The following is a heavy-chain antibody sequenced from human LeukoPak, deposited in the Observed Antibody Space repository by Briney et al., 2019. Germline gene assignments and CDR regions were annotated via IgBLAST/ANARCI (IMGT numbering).Heavy chain of an antibody. CDR1: GGSFSGYY. Sequence: SETLSLTCAVYGGSFSGYYWSWIRQPPGKGLEWIGEINHSGSTNYNPSLKSRVTISVDTSKNQFSLRLSSVTAADTAVYYCARQAIVASPWYYYYYMDVWGKGTTVTVSS. J-gene: IGHJ6*03. D-gene: IGHD5-12*01. V-gene: IGHV4-34*01. CDR2: INHSGST. CDR3: ARQAIVASPWYYYYYMDV.